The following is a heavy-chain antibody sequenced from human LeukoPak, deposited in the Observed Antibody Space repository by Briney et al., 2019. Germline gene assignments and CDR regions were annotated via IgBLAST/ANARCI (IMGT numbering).Heavy chain of an antibody. J-gene: IGHJ4*02. Sequence: SETLSLTCAVSGGSFSGYYWSWIRRPPGKGLGWIGEINHSGSTTYNPSPKSRVTISVDTSKNQFALKLSSVTAADTAVYYCARGQRASKSFDYWGQGTLVTVSS. D-gene: IGHD4-11*01. CDR2: INHSGST. V-gene: IGHV4-34*01. CDR3: ARGQRASKSFDY. CDR1: GGSFSGYY.